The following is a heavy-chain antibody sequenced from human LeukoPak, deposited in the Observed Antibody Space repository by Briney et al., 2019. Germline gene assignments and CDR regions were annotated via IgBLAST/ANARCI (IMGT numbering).Heavy chain of an antibody. CDR3: AGYGSRSSYKAFDY. Sequence: SETLSLTCLVSGDSIYSSYWSWIRQSPGKGLEWIGYVHYAEGSYYNPSLKSRVTVSVDTSKNQFSLRLNSVTAADTAVYYCAGYGSRSSYKAFDYWGQGTLVTVSS. J-gene: IGHJ4*02. CDR2: VHYAEGS. CDR1: GDSIYSSY. D-gene: IGHD3-10*01. V-gene: IGHV4-59*01.